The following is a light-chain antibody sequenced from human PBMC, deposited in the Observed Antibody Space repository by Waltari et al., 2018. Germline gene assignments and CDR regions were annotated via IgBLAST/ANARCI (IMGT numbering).Light chain of an antibody. V-gene: IGLV1-47*01. Sequence: QSVLTQPPSASETPGQRVTLPSSGSNANPGSNHLNWYQQLPGTAPKLLIYRNNQRPSGVPDRFSASKSGTSASLAIDGLRSEDEAIYYCASWDDSHYVFGPGTQVTVL. CDR3: ASWDDSHYV. CDR2: RNN. CDR1: NANPGSNH. J-gene: IGLJ1*01.